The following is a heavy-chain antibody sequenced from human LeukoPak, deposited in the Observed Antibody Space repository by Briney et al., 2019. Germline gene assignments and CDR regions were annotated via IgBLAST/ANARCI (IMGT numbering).Heavy chain of an antibody. D-gene: IGHD2-2*01. Sequence: PGGSLRLPCAASGFTFSSYAMSWVRQAPGKGLEWVSAISGSGGSTYYADSVKGRFTISRDNSKNTLYVQMNSLRAEDTAVYYCAKDFGGRACSSTSCYVSDYYYGMDVWGQGTTVTVSS. V-gene: IGHV3-23*01. CDR3: AKDFGGRACSSTSCYVSDYYYGMDV. CDR2: ISGSGGST. J-gene: IGHJ6*02. CDR1: GFTFSSYA.